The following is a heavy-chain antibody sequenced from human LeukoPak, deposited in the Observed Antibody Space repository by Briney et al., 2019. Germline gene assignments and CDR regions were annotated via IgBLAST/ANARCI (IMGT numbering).Heavy chain of an antibody. V-gene: IGHV3-21*01. CDR1: GFTFSSYS. D-gene: IGHD6-6*01. CDR2: ISSSSYI. Sequence: GGSLRLSCAASGFTFSSYSMNWVRQAPGKGLEWVSSISSSSYIYYADSVKGRFTISRDNAKNSLYLQMNSLRAEDTAVYYCASKGGVRSYYFDYWGLGTLVTVSS. J-gene: IGHJ4*02. CDR3: ASKGGVRSYYFDY.